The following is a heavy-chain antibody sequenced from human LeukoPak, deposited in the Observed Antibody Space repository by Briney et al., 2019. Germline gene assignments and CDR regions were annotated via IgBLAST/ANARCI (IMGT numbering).Heavy chain of an antibody. D-gene: IGHD1-14*01. CDR1: GYTFTGYY. Sequence: GASVKVSCKASGYTFTGYYIHWVRQAPGQGLEWMGWINPNSGGTNYAHKFQGRVTMTRDTSITTAYIEFSRLRSDDTAVFYCARADNKIWRGTGENWFDPWGQGTLVTVSS. CDR3: ARADNKIWRGTGENWFDP. J-gene: IGHJ5*02. CDR2: INPNSGGT. V-gene: IGHV1-2*02.